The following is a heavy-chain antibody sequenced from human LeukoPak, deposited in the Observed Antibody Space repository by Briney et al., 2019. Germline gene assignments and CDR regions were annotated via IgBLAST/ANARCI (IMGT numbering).Heavy chain of an antibody. CDR2: IYTSGST. J-gene: IGHJ5*02. CDR1: GGSISSYY. V-gene: IGHV4-4*07. CDR3: ARDFPPPGGLSNNWFDP. D-gene: IGHD2-8*02. Sequence: SETLSLTCTVSGGSISSYYWSWIRQPAGKGLEWIGRIYTSGSTNYNPSLKSRVTMSVDTSKNQFSLKMSSVTAADTAVYYCARDFPPPGGLSNNWFDPWAREPWSPSPQ.